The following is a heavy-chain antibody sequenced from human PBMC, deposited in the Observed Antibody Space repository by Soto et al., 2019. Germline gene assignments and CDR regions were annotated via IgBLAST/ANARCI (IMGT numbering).Heavy chain of an antibody. J-gene: IGHJ4*02. D-gene: IGHD4-17*01. Sequence: ASVRGSCKASGYTFTSYYMHWVRQAPGQGLEWMGIINPSGGSTSYSQKFQGRVTMTRDTSTSTVYMELSSLRSEDTAVYYCARATDYGDYVSPFDYWGQGTLVTVSS. V-gene: IGHV1-46*01. CDR1: GYTFTSYY. CDR2: INPSGGST. CDR3: ARATDYGDYVSPFDY.